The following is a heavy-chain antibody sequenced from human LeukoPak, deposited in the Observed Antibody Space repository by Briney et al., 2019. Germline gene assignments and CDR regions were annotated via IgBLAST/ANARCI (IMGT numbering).Heavy chain of an antibody. D-gene: IGHD6-13*01. Sequence: SETLSLTCTVSGDSISSFYWSWIRQSAGKGLEWIGRIYSSGSTNYNPSLESRVTMSVDTSKNQLSLKLSSVTAADTAVYYCARDVVAAAGTWDYWGQGTLVTVSS. V-gene: IGHV4-4*07. J-gene: IGHJ4*02. CDR2: IYSSGST. CDR3: ARDVVAAAGTWDY. CDR1: GDSISSFY.